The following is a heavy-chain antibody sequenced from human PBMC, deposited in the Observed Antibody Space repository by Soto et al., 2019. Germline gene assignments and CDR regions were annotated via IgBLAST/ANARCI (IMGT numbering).Heavy chain of an antibody. V-gene: IGHV3-66*01. D-gene: IGHD2-2*01. Sequence: EVQLVESGGGLVQPGGSLRLSCAASGFTVSSNYMSWVRQAPGKGLEWVSVIYSGGSTYYADSVKGRFTISRDNSKNTLYLKMNSLSFEDTAVYYCARDHCSSTSCYVSDAFDIWGQGTMVTVSS. CDR1: GFTVSSNY. CDR3: ARDHCSSTSCYVSDAFDI. J-gene: IGHJ3*02. CDR2: IYSGGST.